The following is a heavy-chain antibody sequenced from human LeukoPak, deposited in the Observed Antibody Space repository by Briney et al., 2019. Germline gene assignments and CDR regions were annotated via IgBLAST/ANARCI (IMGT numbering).Heavy chain of an antibody. J-gene: IGHJ5*02. D-gene: IGHD3-22*01. V-gene: IGHV3-48*03. Sequence: GGSLRLSCAVSGFTFSSYEMNWVRQAPGKGLEWVSYITRDASTIYYAVSVKGRFTISRDNAKNSLYLRMNSLRAEDTAVYYCARGHSSGYYNWFDPWGQGTLVTVSS. CDR3: ARGHSSGYYNWFDP. CDR2: ITRDASTI. CDR1: GFTFSSYE.